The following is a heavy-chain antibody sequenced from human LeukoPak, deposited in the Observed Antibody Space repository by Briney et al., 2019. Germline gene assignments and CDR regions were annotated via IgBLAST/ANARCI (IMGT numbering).Heavy chain of an antibody. V-gene: IGHV4-59*08. D-gene: IGHD6-13*01. CDR2: IYYSGST. CDR3: ARHPSAAAKLLFDY. CDR1: GGSINSYY. Sequence: SETLSLACTVSGGSINSYYWGWIRQPPGEGLGWSGDIYYSGSTNYNPSLKSRVTIAVDTSKNQFSLKLSSVTAADTAVYYCARHPSAAAKLLFDYWGQGTLVTVSS. J-gene: IGHJ4*02.